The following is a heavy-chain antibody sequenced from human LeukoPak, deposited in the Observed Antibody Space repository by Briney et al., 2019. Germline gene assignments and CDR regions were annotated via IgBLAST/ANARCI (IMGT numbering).Heavy chain of an antibody. D-gene: IGHD6-6*01. Sequence: SETLSLTCTVSGGSISSYYWSWIRQPPGKGLEWIGYIYYSGSTNYNPSLKSRVTISVDTSKNQFSLKLSSVTAADTAVYYCARHGGPYSSSSHYGMDVWGQGTTVTVSS. CDR1: GGSISSYY. CDR3: ARHGGPYSSSSHYGMDV. J-gene: IGHJ6*02. CDR2: IYYSGST. V-gene: IGHV4-59*08.